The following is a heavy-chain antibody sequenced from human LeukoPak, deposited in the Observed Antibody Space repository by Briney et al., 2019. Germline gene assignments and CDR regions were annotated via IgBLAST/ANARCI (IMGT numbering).Heavy chain of an antibody. V-gene: IGHV1-8*01. CDR3: AALPVDYGDYVFDY. J-gene: IGHJ4*02. CDR1: GYTFTSYD. CDR2: MNPNSGNT. Sequence: GASVTVSCKASGYTFTSYDINWVRQATGQGLEWMGWMNPNSGNTGYAQKFQGRVTMTRNTSISTAYMELSSLRSEDTAGYYCAALPVDYGDYVFDYWGQGTLVTVSS. D-gene: IGHD4-17*01.